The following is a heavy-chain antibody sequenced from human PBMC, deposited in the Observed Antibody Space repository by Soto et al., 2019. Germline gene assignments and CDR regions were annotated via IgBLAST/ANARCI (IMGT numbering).Heavy chain of an antibody. V-gene: IGHV1-69*13. J-gene: IGHJ3*02. CDR3: ARGVDYYDSSGYCPGAFDI. D-gene: IGHD3-22*01. CDR1: GGTFSSYA. Sequence: GASVKVSCKASGGTFSSYAISWVRQAPGQGLEWMGGIIPIFGTANYAQKFQGRVTITADESTSTAYMELSSLRSEDTAVYYCARGVDYYDSSGYCPGAFDIWGQGTMVTVS. CDR2: IIPIFGTA.